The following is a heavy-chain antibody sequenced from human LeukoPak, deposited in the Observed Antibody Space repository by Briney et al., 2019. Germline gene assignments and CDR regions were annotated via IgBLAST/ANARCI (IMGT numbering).Heavy chain of an antibody. V-gene: IGHV3-48*03. CDR3: AKEALWFGDLSFGEFDY. D-gene: IGHD3-10*01. J-gene: IGHJ4*02. Sequence: PGGSLRLSCAASGFTFSSYEMNWVRQAPGKGLEWVSYISSSGSTIYYADSVKGRFTISRDNAKNSLYLQMNSLRAEDTAVYYCAKEALWFGDLSFGEFDYWGQGTLVTVSS. CDR1: GFTFSSYE. CDR2: ISSSGSTI.